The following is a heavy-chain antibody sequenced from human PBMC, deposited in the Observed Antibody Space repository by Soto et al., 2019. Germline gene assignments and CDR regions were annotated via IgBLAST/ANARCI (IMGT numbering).Heavy chain of an antibody. V-gene: IGHV1-18*01. CDR2: MSTSNGNT. CDR3: ARDRNWVDP. Sequence: QVQLVQSGAEVKKPGAPVKVSGKPSVNPFPSNDFTWVRQAPGQGLEWMGWMSTSNGNTNYAQKLQGRVTMTTDTSTSTANMELRSLRPDDTAVYFCARDRNWVDPWGQGTLVTVS. CDR1: VNPFPSND. J-gene: IGHJ5*02.